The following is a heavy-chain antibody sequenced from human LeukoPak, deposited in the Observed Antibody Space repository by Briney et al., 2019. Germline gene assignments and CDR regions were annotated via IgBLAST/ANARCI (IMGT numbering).Heavy chain of an antibody. Sequence: PSETLSPTCTVSGSGGSISNYYWSWIRQPPGKGLEWIGYIYYSGNTNHNPSLKSRVTMSVDTSKNQLSLKLSSVTAADTAVYYCARDLRSSGWYVFDHWGQGALVTVSS. CDR2: IYYSGNT. D-gene: IGHD6-19*01. J-gene: IGHJ4*02. CDR1: GSGGSISNYY. V-gene: IGHV4-59*01. CDR3: ARDLRSSGWYVFDH.